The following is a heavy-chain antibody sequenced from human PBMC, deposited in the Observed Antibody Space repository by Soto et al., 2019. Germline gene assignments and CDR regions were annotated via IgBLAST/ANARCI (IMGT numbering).Heavy chain of an antibody. D-gene: IGHD2-15*01. CDR3: ARLTPGGSHRMNPVRKFDY. CDR2: IYWDDDK. Sequence: GSGPTLVNPTQTLTLTCTFSGFSLSTSGVGVGWIRQPPGKALEWLALIYWDDDKRYSPSLKSRLTITKDTSKNQVVLTMTNMDPVDTATYYCARLTPGGSHRMNPVRKFDYWGQGTLVTVSS. V-gene: IGHV2-5*02. CDR1: GFSLSTSGVG. J-gene: IGHJ4*02.